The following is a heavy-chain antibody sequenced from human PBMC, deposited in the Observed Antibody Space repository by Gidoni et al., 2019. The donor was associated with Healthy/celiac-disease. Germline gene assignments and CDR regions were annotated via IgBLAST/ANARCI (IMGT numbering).Heavy chain of an antibody. CDR1: GFTFSSYG. D-gene: IGHD4-17*01. Sequence: QVQLVEYGGGVVQPGRSLRLSCAASGFTFSSYGMHWVRQATGKVLGWVAVISYDGSNKYYADSVKGRFTISRDNSKNTLYLQMNSLRAEDTAVYYCAKDPDDYGDYLAPIDWGQGTLVTVSS. CDR2: ISYDGSNK. CDR3: AKDPDDYGDYLAPID. J-gene: IGHJ4*02. V-gene: IGHV3-30*18.